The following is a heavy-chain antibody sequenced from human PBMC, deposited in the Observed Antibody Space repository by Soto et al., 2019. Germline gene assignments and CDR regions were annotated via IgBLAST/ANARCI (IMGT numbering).Heavy chain of an antibody. V-gene: IGHV4-61*01. CDR2: IYYSGST. D-gene: IGHD2-2*02. Sequence: SETLCLTCTVSGGSVSSGSYYWSWIRQPPGKGLEWIGYIYYSGSTNYNPSLKSRVTISVDTSKNQFSLKLSSVTAADTAVYYCARDVGYCSSTSCYTGWFDPWGQGTLVTVSS. CDR1: GGSVSSGSYY. J-gene: IGHJ5*02. CDR3: ARDVGYCSSTSCYTGWFDP.